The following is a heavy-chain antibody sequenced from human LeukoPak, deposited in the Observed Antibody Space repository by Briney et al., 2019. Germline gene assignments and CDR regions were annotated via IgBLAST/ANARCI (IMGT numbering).Heavy chain of an antibody. V-gene: IGHV1-69*13. D-gene: IGHD3-22*01. J-gene: IGHJ4*02. CDR3: ARVYYDSSGAIPDY. CDR1: GGTFSSYA. CDR2: IIPIFGTA. Sequence: EASVKVSCKASGGTFSSYAISWVRQAPGQGLEWMGGIIPIFGTANYAQKFQGRVTITADESTSTAYMELSILRSEDTAVYYCARVYYDSSGAIPDYWGQGTLVTVSS.